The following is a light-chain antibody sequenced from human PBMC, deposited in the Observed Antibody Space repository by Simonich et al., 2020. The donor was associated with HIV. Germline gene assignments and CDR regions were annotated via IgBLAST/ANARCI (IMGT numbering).Light chain of an antibody. CDR1: QGISNS. J-gene: IGKJ2*01. CDR2: AAS. V-gene: IGKV1-NL1*01. Sequence: DIQMTQSPSSLSVSVGTRVTITCRANQGISNSLAWYQQKPGKAPKLLLSAASRLDSGVPSRFSGGGSGTDYTITISSLQPEDFATYYCQQYFSTPYTFGQGTRLEIK. CDR3: QQYFSTPYT.